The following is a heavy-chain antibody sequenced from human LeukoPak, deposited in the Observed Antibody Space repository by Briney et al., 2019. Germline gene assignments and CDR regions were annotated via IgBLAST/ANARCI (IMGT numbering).Heavy chain of an antibody. CDR1: GGTFSSYA. J-gene: IGHJ4*02. V-gene: IGHV1-69*13. CDR3: ARGFGVVTPDRLYYFDY. D-gene: IGHD3-3*01. Sequence: SVKVSCKASGGTFSSYAISWVRQAPGQGLEWMGGIIPVFGTANYAQKFQGRVTITAGESTSTAYMELSSLRSEDTAVYYCARGFGVVTPDRLYYFDYWGQGTLVTVSS. CDR2: IIPVFGTA.